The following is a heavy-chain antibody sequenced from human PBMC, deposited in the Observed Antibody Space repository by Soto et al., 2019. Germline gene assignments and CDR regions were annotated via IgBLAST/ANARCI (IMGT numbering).Heavy chain of an antibody. D-gene: IGHD2-21*02. CDR1: GFTFSRHW. V-gene: IGHV3-74*03. Sequence: PGGSLRLSCAASGFTFSRHWMHWVRQTPGKGPVWVSRISGDGTSTKYADSVKGRFTIARDNAKNTLFLQMSSLRVEDTAVYYCVREVTEAVGTIRWFDPWGQGTLVTVSS. J-gene: IGHJ5*02. CDR3: VREVTEAVGTIRWFDP. CDR2: ISGDGTST.